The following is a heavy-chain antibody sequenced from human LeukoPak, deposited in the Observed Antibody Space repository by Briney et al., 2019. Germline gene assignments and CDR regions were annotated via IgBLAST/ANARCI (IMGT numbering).Heavy chain of an antibody. CDR3: AGDVDSSWYYFDY. CDR2: IYYSGST. J-gene: IGHJ4*02. D-gene: IGHD6-19*01. V-gene: IGHV4-59*01. Sequence: SETLSLTCTVSGGSISSYYWSWIRQPPGKGLEWIGYIYYSGSTNYNPSLKSRVTISVDTSKNQFSLKLSSVTAADTAVYYCAGDVDSSWYYFDYWGQGTLVTVSS. CDR1: GGSISSYY.